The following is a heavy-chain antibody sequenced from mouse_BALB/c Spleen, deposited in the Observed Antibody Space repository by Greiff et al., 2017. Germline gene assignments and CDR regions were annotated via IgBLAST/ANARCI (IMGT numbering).Heavy chain of an antibody. D-gene: IGHD2-1*01. V-gene: IGHV1-67*01. J-gene: IGHJ4*01. Sequence: VQLQQSGPELVRPGVSVKISCKGSSYTFTDYAMHWVKQSHAKSLEWIGVISTYYGNTNYNQKFKGKATMTVDKSSSTAYMELARLTSEDSAVYYCARSYGNYLYAMDYWGQGTSVTVSS. CDR2: ISTYYGNT. CDR3: ARSYGNYLYAMDY. CDR1: SYTFTDYA.